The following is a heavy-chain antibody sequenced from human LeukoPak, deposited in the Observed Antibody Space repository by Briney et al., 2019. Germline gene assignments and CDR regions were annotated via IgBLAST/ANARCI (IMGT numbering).Heavy chain of an antibody. Sequence: SGTLSLTCAVSGGSISSSNWWSWVRQPPGKGLEWIGEIYHSGSTNYNPSLKSRVTISVDKSKNQFSLKLSSVTAADTAVYYCARDRQHSSGWYGYYFDYWGQGTLVTVSS. V-gene: IGHV4-4*02. CDR1: GGSISSSNW. CDR3: ARDRQHSSGWYGYYFDY. D-gene: IGHD6-19*01. J-gene: IGHJ4*02. CDR2: IYHSGST.